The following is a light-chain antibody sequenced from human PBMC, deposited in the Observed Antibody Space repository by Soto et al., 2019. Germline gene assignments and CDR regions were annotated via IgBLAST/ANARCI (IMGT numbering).Light chain of an antibody. J-gene: IGLJ2*01. CDR1: SSDVGGYNY. CDR3: SSYTISSTRVV. CDR2: EVS. Sequence: QSALTQPASVSGSPGQSITISCTGTSSDVGGYNYVSWYQQHPGKAPKLMIYEVSNRPSGVSNRFSGSKSGNTASLTISGLQAEDEADYYCSSYTISSTRVVFGGGTQLTVL. V-gene: IGLV2-14*01.